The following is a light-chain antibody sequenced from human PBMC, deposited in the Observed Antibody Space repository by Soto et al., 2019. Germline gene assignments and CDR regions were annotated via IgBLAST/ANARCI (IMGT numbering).Light chain of an antibody. Sequence: AIQLTQSPSSLSASVGDTVTITCRASQVIGSALAWYQQKSGKPPNLLIYDAFRLESGVPSRFSGSGSGTDFTLTISSLQPEDFTTYYCQQFNDYPFTFGPGTRVDI. CDR2: DAF. CDR3: QQFNDYPFT. CDR1: QVIGSA. J-gene: IGKJ3*01. V-gene: IGKV1D-13*01.